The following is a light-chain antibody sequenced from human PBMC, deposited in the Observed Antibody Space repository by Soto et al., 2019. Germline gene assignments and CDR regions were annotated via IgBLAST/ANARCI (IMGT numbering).Light chain of an antibody. CDR2: GAS. CDR1: ETVATN. J-gene: IGKJ1*01. CDR3: HQYLGWPRMR. V-gene: IGKV3-15*01. Sequence: VMTQSPATLSVSPGERATLSCWASETVATNLAWYQQKPGQAPRLLISGASTRAAGISDRFRGSGSGTEFTLPTGALRSEDFAIYYVHQYLGWPRMRFGQGTK.